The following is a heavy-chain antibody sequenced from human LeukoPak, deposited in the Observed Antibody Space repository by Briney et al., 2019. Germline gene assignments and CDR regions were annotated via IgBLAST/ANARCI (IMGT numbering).Heavy chain of an antibody. Sequence: GGSLRLSCAASGFTFSSYGMSWVRQAPGKGLEWVSAISGSGGSTYYADSVKGRFTISRDNSKNTLYLQMNSLRAEDTAVYYCAKDHRGSGSYYHYWGQGNLVTVSS. J-gene: IGHJ4*02. CDR3: AKDHRGSGSYYHY. D-gene: IGHD3-10*01. CDR2: ISGSGGST. CDR1: GFTFSSYG. V-gene: IGHV3-23*01.